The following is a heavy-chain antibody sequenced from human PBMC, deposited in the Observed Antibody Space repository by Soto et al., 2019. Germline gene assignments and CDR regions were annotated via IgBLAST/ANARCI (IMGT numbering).Heavy chain of an antibody. J-gene: IGHJ4*02. CDR2: IKQSGSET. CDR1: GFTFSSYW. CDR3: ARGYSIDY. V-gene: IGHV3-7*03. D-gene: IGHD5-18*01. Sequence: GGSLRLSCVASGFTFSSYWMTWVRQAPGKGLEWVANIKQSGSETYYVDSVKGRFTISRDDAKNSLYLQMNTLRAEDTAVYYCARGYSIDYWGQGTLVTVSS.